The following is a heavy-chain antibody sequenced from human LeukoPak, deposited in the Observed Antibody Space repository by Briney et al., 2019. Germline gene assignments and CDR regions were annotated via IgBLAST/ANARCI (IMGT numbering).Heavy chain of an antibody. Sequence: GGSLRLSCAASGFTFSTYAMTWVRQAPGKGLEWVSYIDSRGSTISYADSVRGRFTISRDNAKNSLYLQMSSLRAEDTAVYYCAREQTYGDYFDYWGQGTLVTVSS. CDR1: GFTFSTYA. CDR2: IDSRGSTI. J-gene: IGHJ4*02. V-gene: IGHV3-48*03. CDR3: AREQTYGDYFDY. D-gene: IGHD4-17*01.